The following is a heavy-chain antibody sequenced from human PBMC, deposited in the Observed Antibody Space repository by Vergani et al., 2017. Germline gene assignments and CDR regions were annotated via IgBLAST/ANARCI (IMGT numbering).Heavy chain of an antibody. CDR1: GYTFTSYY. V-gene: IGHV1-46*01. D-gene: IGHD2-2*01. CDR3: ASIGYCSSTSCFGLDY. Sequence: QVQLVQSGAEVKKPGASVKVSCKASGYTFTSYYMHWVRQAPGQGLEWMGIINPSGGSTSYAQKFQGRVTMTRDTSTSTAYMELSSLRSEDTAVYCCASIGYCSSTSCFGLDYWGQGTLVTVSS. CDR2: INPSGGST. J-gene: IGHJ4*02.